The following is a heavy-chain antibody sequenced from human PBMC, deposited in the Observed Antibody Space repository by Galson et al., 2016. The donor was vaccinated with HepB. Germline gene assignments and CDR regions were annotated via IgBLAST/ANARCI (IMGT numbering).Heavy chain of an antibody. CDR1: GFTFNNYN. Sequence: SLRLSCAASGFTFNNYNMNWVRQAPGKGLEWVAYITTTSRARFYADSVQGRFTISRDNAKNSLYLQMNSLRDEDTAVYYCARVPYGSSRRTGYYYYYGMDVWGQGTAVTVSS. D-gene: IGHD6-13*01. CDR2: ITTTSRAR. J-gene: IGHJ6*02. CDR3: ARVPYGSSRRTGYYYYYGMDV. V-gene: IGHV3-48*02.